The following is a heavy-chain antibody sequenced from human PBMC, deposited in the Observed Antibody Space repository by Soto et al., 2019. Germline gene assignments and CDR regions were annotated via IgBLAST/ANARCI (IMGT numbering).Heavy chain of an antibody. V-gene: IGHV3-7*01. Sequence: LRLSCAASGFTFSSYWMSWVRQAPGKGLEWMANIKQDGSEKYYVDFVKGRFTISRGNAKNSLYLQMNSLRADDTAVYYCARKGYGLGGYDIWGQGTTVTVSS. CDR3: ARKGYGLGGYDI. J-gene: IGHJ3*02. CDR1: GFTFSSYW. D-gene: IGHD2-15*01. CDR2: IKQDGSEK.